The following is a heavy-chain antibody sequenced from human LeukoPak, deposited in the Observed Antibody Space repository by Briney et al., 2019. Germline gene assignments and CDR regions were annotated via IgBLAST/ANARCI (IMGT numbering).Heavy chain of an antibody. V-gene: IGHV3-30*18. CDR3: AKVTDNYDFWTGYDY. Sequence: GGSLRLSCVASGFTLSTYWISWVRQAPGKGLEWVAVISYDGSNKYYADSVKGRFTVSRDNSKNTLYLQMNSLRAEDTAVYYCAKVTDNYDFWTGYDYWGQGTLVTVSS. CDR1: GFTLSTYW. D-gene: IGHD3-3*01. CDR2: ISYDGSNK. J-gene: IGHJ4*02.